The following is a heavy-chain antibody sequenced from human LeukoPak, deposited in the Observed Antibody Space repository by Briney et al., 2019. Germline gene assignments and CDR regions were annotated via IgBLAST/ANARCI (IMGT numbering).Heavy chain of an antibody. CDR1: GYSISRVYY. D-gene: IGHD2-2*01. V-gene: IGHV4-38-2*01. Sequence: PSETLSLTCAVSGYSISRVYYWGGIRQPPGKGLDGFGGIYLIGSTYYNPSLKSRVTISVDTSENQFSLKLSSVTAADTAVYYCARHIVVVPAAISPHDAFDIWGQGTMVTVSS. CDR3: ARHIVVVPAAISPHDAFDI. CDR2: IYLIGST. J-gene: IGHJ3*02.